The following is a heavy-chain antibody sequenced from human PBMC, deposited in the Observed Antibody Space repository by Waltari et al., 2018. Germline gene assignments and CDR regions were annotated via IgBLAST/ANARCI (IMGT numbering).Heavy chain of an antibody. CDR1: GGSISSSRYY. CDR2: IYYSGST. J-gene: IGHJ4*02. D-gene: IGHD3-16*02. Sequence: QLQLQESGPGLVKPSETLSLPCTVSGGSISSSRYYWGWIRQPPGKGLEWIGSIYYSGSTYYNPSLKSRVTISVDTSKNQFSLKLSSVTAADTAVYYCARVGELSLFSVYFDYWGQGTLVTVSS. CDR3: ARVGELSLFSVYFDY. V-gene: IGHV4-39*07.